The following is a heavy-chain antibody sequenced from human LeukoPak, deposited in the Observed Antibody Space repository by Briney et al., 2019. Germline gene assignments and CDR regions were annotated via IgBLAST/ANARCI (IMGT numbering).Heavy chain of an antibody. CDR1: GGTFSSYA. Sequence: SVKVSCKASGGTFSSYAISWVRQAPGQGLEWMGRIIPILGIANYAQKFQGRVTITADKSTSTAYMELSSLRSEDTAVYYCARVDGYCSSTSCFPQLYYFDYWGQGTLVTVSS. D-gene: IGHD2-2*01. V-gene: IGHV1-69*04. CDR2: IIPILGIA. CDR3: ARVDGYCSSTSCFPQLYYFDY. J-gene: IGHJ4*02.